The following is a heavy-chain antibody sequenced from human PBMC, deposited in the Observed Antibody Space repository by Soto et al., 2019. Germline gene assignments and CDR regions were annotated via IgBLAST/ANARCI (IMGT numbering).Heavy chain of an antibody. D-gene: IGHD2-21*01. CDR1: GAALNSGSYY. J-gene: IGHJ5*02. CDR2: IYVTGAV. CDR3: ARLRIATNNYKWFDP. Sequence: PSETLSLTCSVAGAALNSGSYYWSWIRQVPWKGLEWIGHIYVTGAVDYNPSLRDRITISQDTSERQFSLNLRLVTAADTAVYYCARLRIATNNYKWFDPWGQGTLVTVSS. V-gene: IGHV4-31*03.